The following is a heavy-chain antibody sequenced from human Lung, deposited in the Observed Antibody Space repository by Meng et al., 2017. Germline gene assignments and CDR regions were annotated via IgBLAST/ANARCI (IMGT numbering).Heavy chain of an antibody. CDR2: INYSGST. CDR3: AGGPSTMSRDFDY. V-gene: IGHV4-34*01. Sequence: QVLVLHRGVGSSKQTDALSVTCAGGVASIGDYYWGWIRQPPGKGLEWIGEINYSGSTNYNPSLESRATISVDTSQNHFSLKLSSVTAADSAVYYCAGGPSTMSRDFDYWGQGTLVTVSS. J-gene: IGHJ4*02. D-gene: IGHD1-1*01. CDR1: VASIGDYY.